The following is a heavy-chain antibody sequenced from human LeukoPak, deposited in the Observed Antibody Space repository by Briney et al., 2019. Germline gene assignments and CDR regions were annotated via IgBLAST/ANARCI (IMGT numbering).Heavy chain of an antibody. V-gene: IGHV4-39*01. CDR1: GGSISSSSYY. CDR2: IYYSGST. J-gene: IGHJ4*02. Sequence: SETLSLTCTVSGGSISSSSYYWGWIRQPPGKGLEWIGSIYYSGSTYYNPSLKSRVTISVDTSKNQFSLKLSSVTAADTAVYYCARLHRFGYYYDSSDPSLWWDYWGQGTLVTVSS. D-gene: IGHD3-22*01. CDR3: ARLHRFGYYYDSSDPSLWWDY.